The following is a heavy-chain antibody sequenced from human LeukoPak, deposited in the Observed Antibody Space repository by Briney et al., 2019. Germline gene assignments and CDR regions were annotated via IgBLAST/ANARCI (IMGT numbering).Heavy chain of an antibody. Sequence: SETLSLTCTVSGGSISSGDYYWSWIRQPPGTGLEWIGYIYYSGSTYYNPSLKSRVTISVDTSKNQFSLKLSSVTAADTAVYYCARLSGSYYPDYWGQGTLVTVSS. CDR1: GGSISSGDYY. D-gene: IGHD1-26*01. V-gene: IGHV4-30-4*08. J-gene: IGHJ4*02. CDR2: IYYSGST. CDR3: ARLSGSYYPDY.